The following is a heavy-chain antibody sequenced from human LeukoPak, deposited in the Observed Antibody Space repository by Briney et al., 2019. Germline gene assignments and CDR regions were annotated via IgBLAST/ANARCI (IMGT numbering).Heavy chain of an antibody. V-gene: IGHV3-48*04. CDR2: IKSDIATI. CDR3: VRGVGSSSWSTHWLDP. J-gene: IGHJ5*02. Sequence: GGSLRLSCSASGFTFGRFSMNWVRQAPDKELEWVSYIKSDIATIFYADSVKGRFTISRDNDKNFLYLQMSSLRAEDTAVYYCVRGVGSSSWSTHWLDPWGQGTLVTVSS. CDR1: GFTFGRFS. D-gene: IGHD6-13*01.